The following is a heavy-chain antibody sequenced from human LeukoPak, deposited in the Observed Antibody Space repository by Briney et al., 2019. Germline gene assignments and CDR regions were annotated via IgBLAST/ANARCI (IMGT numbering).Heavy chain of an antibody. V-gene: IGHV3-74*01. J-gene: IGHJ1*01. CDR1: GFTFSSYW. Sequence: GGSLRLSCAASGFTFSSYWMHWVRQAPGKGLVWVSRIKSDGSTNYADSVKGRFTISRDNAKNTVSLQMNSLRTEDTGVYYCARAPSEIGGYYPEYFRHWGQGTLSPSPQ. CDR2: IKSDGST. CDR3: ARAPSEIGGYYPEYFRH. D-gene: IGHD3-22*01.